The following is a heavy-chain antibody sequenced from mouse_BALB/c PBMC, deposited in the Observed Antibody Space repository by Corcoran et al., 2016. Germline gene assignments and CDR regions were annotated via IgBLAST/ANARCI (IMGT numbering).Heavy chain of an antibody. CDR1: GYTFSSYW. D-gene: IGHD2-14*01. CDR2: ILPGSGST. V-gene: IGHV1-9*01. Sequence: QVQLQQSGAELMKPGASVKISCKATGYTFSSYWIEWVKQRTGHGLEWIGEILPGSGSTNYNEKFKGKATFTADTSSNTAYMQLSSLTSEDSAVYYCARCYRYDYFDYWGQGTTLTVSS. J-gene: IGHJ2*01. CDR3: ARCYRYDYFDY.